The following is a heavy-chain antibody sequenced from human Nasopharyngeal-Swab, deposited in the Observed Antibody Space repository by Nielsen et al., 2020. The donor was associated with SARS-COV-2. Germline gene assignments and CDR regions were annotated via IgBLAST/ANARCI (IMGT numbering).Heavy chain of an antibody. CDR2: ISSSGSTI. V-gene: IGHV3-48*03. CDR3: SRGGTYYDFLSGYYNYYYGMDV. CDR1: GFNFSSYE. D-gene: IGHD3-3*01. Sequence: GESLKISCAASGFNFSSYEMNWVRQAPGKGLEWVSYISSSGSTIYYADSVKGRFTISRDNAKNSLYLQMNSLRAEDTAVYYCSRGGTYYDFLSGYYNYYYGMDVWGQGTPVTVSS. J-gene: IGHJ6*02.